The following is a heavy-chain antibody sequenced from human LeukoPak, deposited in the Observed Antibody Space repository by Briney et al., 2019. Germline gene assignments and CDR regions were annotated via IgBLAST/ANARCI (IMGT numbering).Heavy chain of an antibody. Sequence: TGGSLRLSCAASGFTFSSYWMSWVRQAPGKGLEWVANIKQDGSEKYYVDSVKGRFTISRDNAKNSLYLQMNSLRAEDTAVYYCARGAQPMVHGAYYMDVWGKGTTVTVSS. CDR1: GFTFSSYW. J-gene: IGHJ6*03. CDR3: ARGAQPMVHGAYYMDV. CDR2: IKQDGSEK. V-gene: IGHV3-7*01. D-gene: IGHD3-10*01.